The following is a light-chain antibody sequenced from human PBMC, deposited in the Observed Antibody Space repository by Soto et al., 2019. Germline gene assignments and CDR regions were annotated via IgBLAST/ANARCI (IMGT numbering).Light chain of an antibody. CDR2: SNN. CDR3: CSFAGTGTQYV. CDR1: SSNIGSNT. V-gene: IGLV1-44*01. J-gene: IGLJ1*01. Sequence: QSVLTQPPSASGTPGQRVTMSCSGSSSNIGSNTVNWYQQVPGTAPKLLIHSNNQRPSGVPDRFSGSKSGTSASLAISGLQSEDEADYYCCSFAGTGTQYVFGTGTKLTVL.